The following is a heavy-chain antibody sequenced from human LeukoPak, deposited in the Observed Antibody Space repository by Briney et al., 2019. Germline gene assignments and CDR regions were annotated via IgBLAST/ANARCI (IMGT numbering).Heavy chain of an antibody. J-gene: IGHJ4*02. CDR2: INQDGSEE. CDR3: VRDGEVSGYDLLDY. D-gene: IGHD5-12*01. CDR1: GFTFSNYW. Sequence: TGGSLRLSCAASGFTFSNYWMSWVRQAPGKGLEWVAHINQDGSEEHYMDSVKARFIISRDNAKNSLSLQMDSLRAEDTAVYYCVRDGEVSGYDLLDYWGQGTLVTVSS. V-gene: IGHV3-7*01.